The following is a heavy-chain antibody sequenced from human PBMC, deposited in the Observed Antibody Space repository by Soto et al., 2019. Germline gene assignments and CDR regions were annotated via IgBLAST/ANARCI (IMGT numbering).Heavy chain of an antibody. V-gene: IGHV4-59*08. Sequence: SETLSLTCTVSGGSISTYYWSWIRQAPGKGPEWIGYINYSGSTNYNPSLKSRVTMSIDTSKKEVSLKLSSVTAADTAVYFCWRHADYTHNWLDSWGQGTLVTVSS. CDR1: GGSISTYY. D-gene: IGHD2-2*02. J-gene: IGHJ5*01. CDR3: WRHADYTHNWLDS. CDR2: INYSGST.